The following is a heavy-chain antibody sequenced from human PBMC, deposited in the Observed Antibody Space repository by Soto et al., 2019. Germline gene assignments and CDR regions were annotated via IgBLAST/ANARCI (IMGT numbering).Heavy chain of an antibody. CDR3: ARVKTEFGFYCTNGVCSSYFDY. D-gene: IGHD2-8*01. J-gene: IGHJ4*02. CDR2: INSDGSST. V-gene: IGHV3-74*01. CDR1: GFTFSSYW. Sequence: GESLKISCAASGFTFSSYWMHWVRQAPGKGLVWVSRINSDGSSTSYADSVKGRFTISRDNAKNTLYLQMNSLRAEDTAVYYCARVKTEFGFYCTNGVCSSYFDYWGQGTLVTVSS.